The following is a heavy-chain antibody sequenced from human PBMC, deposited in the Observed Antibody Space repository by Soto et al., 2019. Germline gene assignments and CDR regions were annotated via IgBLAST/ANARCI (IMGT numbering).Heavy chain of an antibody. CDR2: IYYSGSN. CDR1: GGSISSYY. D-gene: IGHD3-22*01. Sequence: SETLSLTCTVSGGSISSYYWSWIRQPPGKGLEWIGYIYYSGSNNYNQSLKSRVTISVDTSKNQFSLKLSSVTAADTAVYYCARENYYDSSGYDYWGQGTLVTVSS. CDR3: ARENYYDSSGYDY. V-gene: IGHV4-59*01. J-gene: IGHJ4*02.